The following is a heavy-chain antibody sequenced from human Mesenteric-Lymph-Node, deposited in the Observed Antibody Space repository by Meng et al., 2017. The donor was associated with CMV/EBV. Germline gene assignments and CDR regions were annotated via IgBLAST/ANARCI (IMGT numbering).Heavy chain of an antibody. Sequence: SVKVSCKASGGTFSSYAISWVRQAPGQGLEWMGGIIPIFGTANYAQKFQGRVTITTDESTSTAYMELSSLRSEDTAVYYCAREYTYYYDSSGSTRGYYYGMDVWGQGTTVTVSS. CDR1: GGTFSSYA. CDR2: IIPIFGTA. J-gene: IGHJ6*02. V-gene: IGHV1-69*05. D-gene: IGHD3-22*01. CDR3: AREYTYYYDSSGSTRGYYYGMDV.